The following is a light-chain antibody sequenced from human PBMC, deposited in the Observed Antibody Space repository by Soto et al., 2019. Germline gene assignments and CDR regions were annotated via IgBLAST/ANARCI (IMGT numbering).Light chain of an antibody. CDR2: GAS. CDR3: QQYGSSVF. V-gene: IGKV3-20*01. Sequence: EIVLTQSPGTLSLSPWERATLSCRASQSVGSFLAWYQQKPGQAPRLLIYGASNRATGIPDRFSGSGSGTDFTLTISRLEPEDFAVYYCQQYGSSVFFGGGTKVDIK. CDR1: QSVGSF. J-gene: IGKJ4*01.